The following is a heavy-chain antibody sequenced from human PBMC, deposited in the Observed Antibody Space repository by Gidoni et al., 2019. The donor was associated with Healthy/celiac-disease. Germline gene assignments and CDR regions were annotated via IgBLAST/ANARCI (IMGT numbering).Heavy chain of an antibody. V-gene: IGHV3-23*01. J-gene: IGHJ4*02. Sequence: EVQPLESGGGLVQPGGSLRLACAGSGCTFGRYAMSWVSQAPGKGLEWVSAISGSSGSTYYADSVKVRFTISRDNSKNTLYLQMNSLIAEDTAVYYCAKDAKPVLLWFGEPPGDYWGQGTLVTVSS. CDR1: GCTFGRYA. D-gene: IGHD3-10*01. CDR3: AKDAKPVLLWFGEPPGDY. CDR2: ISGSSGST.